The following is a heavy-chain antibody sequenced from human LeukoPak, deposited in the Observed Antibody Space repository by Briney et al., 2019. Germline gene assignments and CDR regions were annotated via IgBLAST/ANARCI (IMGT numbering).Heavy chain of an antibody. CDR3: ARDQIAARRGIYYYYMDG. D-gene: IGHD6-6*01. CDR1: GGSISSYY. Sequence: SETLSLTCTVSGGSISSYYWSWIRQPAGKGLEWIGRIYTSGSTNYNPSLKSRVTMSVDTSKNQFSLKLSSVTAADTAVYYCARDQIAARRGIYYYYMDGWGKGTTVTLSS. CDR2: IYTSGST. J-gene: IGHJ6*03. V-gene: IGHV4-4*07.